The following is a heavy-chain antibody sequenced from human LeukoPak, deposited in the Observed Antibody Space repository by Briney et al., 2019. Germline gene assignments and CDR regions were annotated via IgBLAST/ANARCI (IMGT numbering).Heavy chain of an antibody. D-gene: IGHD3-10*01. Sequence: SETLSLTCTVSGGSISSSSYYWGWIRQPPGKGLEWIGSIYYSGSTYYNPSLKSRVTISVDTSKNQFSLKLSSVTAADTAVYYCARRLWFGEPKSDFDYWGQGTLVTVSS. J-gene: IGHJ4*02. CDR3: ARRLWFGEPKSDFDY. V-gene: IGHV4-39*01. CDR1: GGSISSSSYY. CDR2: IYYSGST.